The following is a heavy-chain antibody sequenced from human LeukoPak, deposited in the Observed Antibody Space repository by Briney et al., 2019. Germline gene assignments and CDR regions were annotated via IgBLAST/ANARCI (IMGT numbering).Heavy chain of an antibody. CDR3: ARVVSNGDRAAFDI. V-gene: IGHV4-39*07. CDR1: GGSISSYY. Sequence: PSETLSLTCTVSGGSISSYYWGWIRQPPGKGLEWIGSIYYSGSTYYNPSLKSRVTISVDTSKNQFSLKLSSVTAADTAVYYCARVVSNGDRAAFDIWGQGTMVTVSS. D-gene: IGHD2-8*01. J-gene: IGHJ3*02. CDR2: IYYSGST.